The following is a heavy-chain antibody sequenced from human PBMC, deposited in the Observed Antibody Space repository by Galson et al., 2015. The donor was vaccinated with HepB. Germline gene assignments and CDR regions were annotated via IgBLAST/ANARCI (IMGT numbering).Heavy chain of an antibody. CDR3: VRDDGGNYEDY. CDR1: GFPVRSNY. J-gene: IGHJ4*02. CDR2: IYDSGTT. Sequence: LRLSCADSGFPVRSNYMSWVRQAPGKGLNWVSVIYDSGTTYYADSVKGRFTISRHSSKKTLYLQMNRLRVEDTAVYYCVRDDGGNYEDYWGQGTLVTVSS. V-gene: IGHV3-53*04. D-gene: IGHD3-3*01.